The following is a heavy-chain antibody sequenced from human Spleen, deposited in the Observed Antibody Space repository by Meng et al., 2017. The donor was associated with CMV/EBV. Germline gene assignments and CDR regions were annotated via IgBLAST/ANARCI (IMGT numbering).Heavy chain of an antibody. CDR1: GYSLPGYY. D-gene: IGHD3-22*01. V-gene: IGHV1-18*04. Sequence: GAEVKMQGASVKLCCKASGYSLPGYYMHWVRQSPGQGLEWMGWISAYNGNTTYAQKLQGRVTMTTDTSTSTAYMELRSLRSDDTAVYYCARDRGYYDSSGFLFVYWGQGTLVTVSS. CDR3: ARDRGYYDSSGFLFVY. CDR2: ISAYNGNT. J-gene: IGHJ4*02.